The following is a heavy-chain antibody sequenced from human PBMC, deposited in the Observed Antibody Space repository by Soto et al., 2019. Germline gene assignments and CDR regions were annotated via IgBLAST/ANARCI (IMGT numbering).Heavy chain of an antibody. CDR3: ATVITGRVFDP. J-gene: IGHJ5*02. CDR2: ITPLFGAP. V-gene: IGHV1-69*06. CDR1: GGPFSSYA. Sequence: QVQLVQSGAEVKKPGSSVKVSCTASGGPFSSYAINWVRQAPGHGLEWMGVITPLFGAPHYAQNLKGRITITADKSTNTAYMELSSLTSGDTSVYGCATVITGRVFDPSLQGNLVTVSS.